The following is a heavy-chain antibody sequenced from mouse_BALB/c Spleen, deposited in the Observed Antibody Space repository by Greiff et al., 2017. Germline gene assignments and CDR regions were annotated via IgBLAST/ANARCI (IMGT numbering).Heavy chain of an antibody. J-gene: IGHJ2*01. CDR2: ISSGSSTI. D-gene: IGHD2-1*01. V-gene: IGHV5-17*02. Sequence: EVQRVESGGGLVQPGGSRKLSCAASGFTFSSFGMHWVRQAPEKGLEWVAYISSGSSTIYYADTVKGRFTISRDNPKNTLFLQMTSLRSEDTAMYYCARSDGNYEVFDYWGQGTTLTVPS. CDR1: GFTFSSFG. CDR3: ARSDGNYEVFDY.